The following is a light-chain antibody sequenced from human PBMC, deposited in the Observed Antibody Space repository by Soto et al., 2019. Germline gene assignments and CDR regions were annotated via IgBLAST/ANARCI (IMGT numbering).Light chain of an antibody. CDR2: DVR. CDR3: SSYTSSSTYV. Sequence: QSALTQPASVSGSPGQSITISCTGTSSDVGAYNYVSWYQQHPGKAPKLMIYDVRTRPSGVSNRFSGSKSGNTASLTISGLQAEDEADYYCSSYTSSSTYVFGTGTKLTVL. V-gene: IGLV2-14*01. J-gene: IGLJ1*01. CDR1: SSDVGAYNY.